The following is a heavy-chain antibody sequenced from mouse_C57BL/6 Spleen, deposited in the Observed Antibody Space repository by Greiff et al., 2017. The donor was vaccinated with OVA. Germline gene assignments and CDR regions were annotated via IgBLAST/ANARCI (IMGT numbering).Heavy chain of an antibody. CDR1: GFPLSTSGMG. V-gene: IGHV8-12*01. Sequence: QVTLKVSGPGILQSSQTLSLTCSFSGFPLSTSGMGVSWIRQPSGKGLEWLAHIYWDDDKRYNPSLKSRLTISKDTSRNQVFLKITSVDTADTATYYCALITTVVATDWYFDVWGTGTTVTVSS. J-gene: IGHJ1*03. CDR2: IYWDDDK. CDR3: ALITTVVATDWYFDV. D-gene: IGHD1-1*01.